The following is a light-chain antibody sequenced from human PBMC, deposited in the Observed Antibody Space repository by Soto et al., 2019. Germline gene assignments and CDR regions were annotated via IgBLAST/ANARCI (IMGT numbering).Light chain of an antibody. CDR2: AAS. CDR3: QQTNTFPLT. J-gene: IGKJ4*01. V-gene: IGKV1-6*01. CDR1: QGIRND. Sequence: AIQMTQSPSSLSASVGARVPITWRARQGIRNDLGWYQQKPGKAPKLLIYAASSLHSGVPSRFSGSGSETDFTLTISSLQPEDSATYYCQQTNTFPLTFGGGTKVDI.